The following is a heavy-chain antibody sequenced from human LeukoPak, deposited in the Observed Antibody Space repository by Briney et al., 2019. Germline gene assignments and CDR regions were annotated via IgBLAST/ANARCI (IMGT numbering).Heavy chain of an antibody. CDR1: GYTLTELS. Sequence: GASVKVSCKVSGYTLTELSMHWVRQAPGKGLEWMGGFDPEDGETIYAQKFQGRVTMTEDTSTDTAYMELRSLRSDDTAVYYCARHVVAATHGWFDPWGQGTLVTVSS. V-gene: IGHV1-24*01. CDR3: ARHVVAATHGWFDP. D-gene: IGHD2-15*01. J-gene: IGHJ5*02. CDR2: FDPEDGET.